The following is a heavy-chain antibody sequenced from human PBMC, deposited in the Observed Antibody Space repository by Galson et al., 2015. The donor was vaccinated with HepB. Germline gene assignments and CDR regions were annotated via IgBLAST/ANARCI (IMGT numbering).Heavy chain of an antibody. V-gene: IGHV1-18*01. D-gene: IGHD2-8*01. J-gene: IGHJ4*02. CDR2: ISAYNGNI. Sequence: SVKVSCKASGSRFTNHGFSWLRQAPGQGLEWLAWISAYNGNIVYAQNLQDRLTISTDTSTTTVYMDLRSLRSDDTAVYYCATQGGSGHEIMTFDSWGQGTLVIVSS. CDR1: GSRFTNHG. CDR3: ATQGGSGHEIMTFDS.